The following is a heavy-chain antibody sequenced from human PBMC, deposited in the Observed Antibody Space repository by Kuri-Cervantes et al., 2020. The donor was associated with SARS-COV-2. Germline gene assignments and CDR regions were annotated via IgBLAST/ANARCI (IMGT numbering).Heavy chain of an antibody. J-gene: IGHJ6*02. CDR1: GYTFSSYG. D-gene: IGHD3-3*01. V-gene: IGHV1-3*01. CDR3: GSSRGITIFGVVIKGYYGMDV. Sequence: ASVKVSCKASGYTFSSYGWHWVRQAPGQRLEWRGWINAGNGNTKYAQKFRGRVTMTRNTSISTAYVELSILRSEDTAGYYCGSSRGITIFGVVIKGYYGMDVWGQGTTVTVSS. CDR2: INAGNGNT.